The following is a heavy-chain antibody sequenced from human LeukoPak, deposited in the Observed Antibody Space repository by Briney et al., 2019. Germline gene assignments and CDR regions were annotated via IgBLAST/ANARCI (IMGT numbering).Heavy chain of an antibody. CDR2: IIPSFGTA. Sequence: SVKFSCKASGGTFSSYAISWVRQAPGQGLEWMGGIIPSFGTANYAQKFQGRVTITADESTSTAYMELSSLRSEDTAVYYCASADPEPTTVTTRGVRYYYYYIDVWGKGTTVTVSS. CDR1: GGTFSSYA. V-gene: IGHV1-69*13. CDR3: ASADPEPTTVTTRGVRYYYYYIDV. D-gene: IGHD4-11*01. J-gene: IGHJ6*03.